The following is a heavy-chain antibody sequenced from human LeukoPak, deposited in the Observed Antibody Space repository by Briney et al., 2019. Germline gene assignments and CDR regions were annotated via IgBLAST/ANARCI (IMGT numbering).Heavy chain of an antibody. Sequence: SETLSLTCTVSGGSISSYYWSWIRQPPGKGLEWIGYIYYSGSTNYNPSLKSRVTISVDTSKNQFSLKLSSVTAADTAVYYCARDLGPIWFGESPWGQGTLVTVSS. CDR2: IYYSGST. V-gene: IGHV4-59*01. CDR3: ARDLGPIWFGESP. J-gene: IGHJ4*02. CDR1: GGSISSYY. D-gene: IGHD3-10*01.